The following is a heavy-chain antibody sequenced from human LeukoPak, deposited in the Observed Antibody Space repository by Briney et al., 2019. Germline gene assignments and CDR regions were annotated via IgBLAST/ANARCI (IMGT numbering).Heavy chain of an antibody. D-gene: IGHD6-13*01. V-gene: IGHV3-23*01. CDR3: AKSPRAAGTLLLPFDY. Sequence: GGPLRLSCAASGLTFSSYAMSWVRQAPGKGLEWVSAISGSGGSTYYADSVKGRFTISRDNSKNTLYLQMNSLRAEDTAVYYCAKSPRAAGTLLLPFDYWGQGTLVTVSS. CDR2: ISGSGGST. CDR1: GLTFSSYA. J-gene: IGHJ4*02.